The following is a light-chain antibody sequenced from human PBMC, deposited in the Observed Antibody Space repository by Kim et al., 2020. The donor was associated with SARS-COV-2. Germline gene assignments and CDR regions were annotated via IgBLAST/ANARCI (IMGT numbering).Light chain of an antibody. CDR3: GADHGSGSNFVLV. J-gene: IGLJ3*02. CDR1: SGYSNYK. Sequence: QPVLTQPPSASASLGASVTLTCTLSSGYSNYKVDWYQQRPGKGPRFVMRVGTGGIVGSKGDGIPDRFSVLGSGLNRYLTIKNIQGEDESDYHCGADHGSGSNFVLVFGGGTQLTVL. V-gene: IGLV9-49*01. CDR2: VGTGGIVG.